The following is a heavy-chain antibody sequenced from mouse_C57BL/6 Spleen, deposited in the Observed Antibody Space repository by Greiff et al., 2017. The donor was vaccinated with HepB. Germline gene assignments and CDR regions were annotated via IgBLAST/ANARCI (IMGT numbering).Heavy chain of an antibody. V-gene: IGHV1-59*01. Sequence: VQLQQPGAELVRPGTSVKLSCKASGYTFTSYWMHWVQQRPGQGLEWIGVIDPSDSYTNYNQKSKGKATLTVDTSSSTAYMQLSSLPTEDSAVYYCATVTGTNYFDYWGQGTTLTVSS. CDR3: ATVTGTNYFDY. J-gene: IGHJ2*01. CDR1: GYTFTSYW. CDR2: IDPSDSYT. D-gene: IGHD4-1*01.